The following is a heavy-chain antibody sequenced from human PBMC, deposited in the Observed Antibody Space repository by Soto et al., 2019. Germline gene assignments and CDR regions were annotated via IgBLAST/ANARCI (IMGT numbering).Heavy chain of an antibody. Sequence: SETLSLTCTVSGGSISSGGYYWSWIRQHPGKGLEWIGYIYYSGSTYYNPSLKSRVTISVDTSKNQFSLKLSSVTAADTAVYYCAKEVGGKYYFDYWGQGTLVNVSS. V-gene: IGHV4-31*03. CDR2: IYYSGST. J-gene: IGHJ4*02. CDR1: GGSISSGGYY. CDR3: AKEVGGKYYFDY.